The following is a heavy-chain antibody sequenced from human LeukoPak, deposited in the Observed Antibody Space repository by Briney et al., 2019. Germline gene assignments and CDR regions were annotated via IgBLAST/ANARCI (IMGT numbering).Heavy chain of an antibody. CDR3: ARGGPPDPYGMDV. J-gene: IGHJ6*02. CDR1: GFTVITNY. Sequence: GGSLRLSCAASGFTVITNYMSWVRQAPGKGLEWVSTIYSGGSTYYADSVKGRFILSRDISRNTLYLQVNSLRADDTAVYYCARGGPPDPYGMDVWGQGTTVTVSS. V-gene: IGHV3-66*01. CDR2: IYSGGST. D-gene: IGHD1-14*01.